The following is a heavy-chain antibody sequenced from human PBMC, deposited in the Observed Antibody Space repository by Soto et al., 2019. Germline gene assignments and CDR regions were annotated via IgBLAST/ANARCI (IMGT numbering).Heavy chain of an antibody. Sequence: GGSLRLSCTAAGFTFGDYGVSWFRQAPGKGLEWVGFIRSKPYGGTTEDDASVKGRFTISRDESKSIEYLQMNRLKTEETAVYYCTRGGEAAGQWGFHPWGQGTLFTVSS. J-gene: IGHJ5*02. CDR1: GFTFGDYG. V-gene: IGHV3-49*03. CDR2: IRSKPYGGTT. D-gene: IGHD6-13*01. CDR3: TRGGEAAGQWGFHP.